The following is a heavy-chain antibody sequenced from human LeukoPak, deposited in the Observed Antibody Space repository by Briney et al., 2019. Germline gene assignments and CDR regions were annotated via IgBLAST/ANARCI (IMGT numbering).Heavy chain of an antibody. CDR1: GGSFSGYY. D-gene: IGHD7-27*01. V-gene: IGHV4-34*01. Sequence: SETLSLTCAVYGGSFSGYYWSWIRQPPGKGLEWIGEINHSGSTNYNPSLKSRVTISVDTSKNQFSLKLSSVTAADTAVYYCARSFPWGTTPRHYYYYYMDVWGKGTTVTISS. CDR3: ARSFPWGTTPRHYYYYYMDV. J-gene: IGHJ6*03. CDR2: INHSGST.